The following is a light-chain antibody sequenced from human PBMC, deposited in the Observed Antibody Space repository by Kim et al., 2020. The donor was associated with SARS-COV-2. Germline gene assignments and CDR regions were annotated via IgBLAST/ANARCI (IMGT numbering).Light chain of an antibody. CDR1: HSISRN. CDR3: QQTYDPPYT. CDR2: AVS. V-gene: IGKV1-39*01. J-gene: IGKJ2*01. Sequence: SASVGDRVTIPCRASHSISRNLNWYQQKPGKAPNLLIYAVSKLQSGVPSRFTGSGSGTDFTLTISSLHPEDFASYYCQQTYDPPYTFGQGTKLEI.